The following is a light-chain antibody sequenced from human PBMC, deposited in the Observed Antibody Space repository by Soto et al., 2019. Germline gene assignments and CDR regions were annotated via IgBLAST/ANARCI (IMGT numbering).Light chain of an antibody. V-gene: IGKV1-5*03. CDR1: QTISSW. CDR2: KAS. J-gene: IGKJ1*01. Sequence: DIQMTQSPSTLSGSVGDRVTITCRASQTISSWLAWYQQKPGKAPKLLIYKASTLKSGVPSRFSGSGSGTEFTLTISSLQPEDIATYYCQHTRTTPRTFGQGTKVEVK. CDR3: QHTRTTPRT.